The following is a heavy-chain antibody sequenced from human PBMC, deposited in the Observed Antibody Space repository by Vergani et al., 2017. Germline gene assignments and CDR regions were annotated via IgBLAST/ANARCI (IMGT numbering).Heavy chain of an antibody. D-gene: IGHD4-17*01. J-gene: IGHJ6*03. Sequence: QVQLQESGPGLVKPSETLSLTCTVSGGSISSHYWSWIRQPPGKGLEWIGYIYYSGSTNYNPSLKSRVTISVDTSKNQFSLKLSSVTAADTAVYYCARVTYGDLTTDYYYYYMDVWGKGTTVTVSS. CDR2: IYYSGST. CDR3: ARVTYGDLTTDYYYYYMDV. V-gene: IGHV4-59*11. CDR1: GGSISSHY.